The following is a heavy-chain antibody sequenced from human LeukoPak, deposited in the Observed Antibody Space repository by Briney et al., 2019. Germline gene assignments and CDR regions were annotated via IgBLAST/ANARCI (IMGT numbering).Heavy chain of an antibody. Sequence: GGSLRLSCAASGFTFSSYEMNWVRQAPGKGLEWASYISSSGSTIYYADSLKGLFNISGDNAKNSLYLKMDRLRAEDTAVYYCARGGQLWGQGTLVTVSS. CDR1: GFTFSSYE. CDR3: ARGGQL. V-gene: IGHV3-48*03. J-gene: IGHJ1*01. CDR2: ISSSGSTI. D-gene: IGHD1-1*01.